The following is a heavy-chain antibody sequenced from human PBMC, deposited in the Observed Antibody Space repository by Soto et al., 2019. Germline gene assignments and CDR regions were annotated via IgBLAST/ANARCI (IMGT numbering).Heavy chain of an antibody. CDR1: GGTFSSYA. CDR3: ARQYPLTIFGVVTQGWFDP. Sequence: SVKVSCKASGGTFSSYAISWVRQAPGQGLEWMGGIIPIFGTANYAQKFQGRVTITADESTSTAYLELSSLSSEDTAVYYCARQYPLTIFGVVTQGWFDPWG. V-gene: IGHV1-69*13. CDR2: IIPIFGTA. J-gene: IGHJ5*02. D-gene: IGHD3-3*01.